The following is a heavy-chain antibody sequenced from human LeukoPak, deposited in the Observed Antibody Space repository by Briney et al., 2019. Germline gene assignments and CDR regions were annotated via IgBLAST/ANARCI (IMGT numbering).Heavy chain of an antibody. CDR2: INHSGST. Sequence: PSETLSLTCAVYGGSFSGYYWSWIRQPPGKGLEWIGEINHSGSTNYNPSLKSRVAISVDTSKNQFSLKLSSVTAADTAVYYCAGLPTTAIVVAYFDYWGQGTLVTVSS. CDR3: AGLPTTAIVVAYFDY. J-gene: IGHJ4*02. CDR1: GGSFSGYY. D-gene: IGHD3-22*01. V-gene: IGHV4-34*01.